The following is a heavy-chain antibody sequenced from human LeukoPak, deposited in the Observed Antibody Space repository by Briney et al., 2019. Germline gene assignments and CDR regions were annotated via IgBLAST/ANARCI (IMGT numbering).Heavy chain of an antibody. V-gene: IGHV3-23*01. CDR2: ISGSGYNT. CDR1: GFTVSSKY. J-gene: IGHJ4*02. Sequence: GGSLILSCAASGFTVSSKYMSWVRQAPGKGLEWVSTISGSGYNTYYADSVKGRFTISRDNSKNTLYLQMNSLRAEDTAVYYCAKDLSSAYYSFDYWGQGTLVTVSS. CDR3: AKDLSSAYYSFDY. D-gene: IGHD3-22*01.